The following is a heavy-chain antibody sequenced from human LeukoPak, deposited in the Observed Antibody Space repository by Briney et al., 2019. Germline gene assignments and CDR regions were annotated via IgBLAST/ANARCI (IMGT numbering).Heavy chain of an antibody. Sequence: GGSLRLSYAASGFSFGTYAMTWVRQAPGKGLDWVAIISTAAVTTYHAESVRGRFTISRDNSKNTLYLQMNSLTVEDTALYYCAKLSSVSSPDFDYWGQGTLVTVSS. J-gene: IGHJ4*02. V-gene: IGHV3-23*01. CDR3: AKLSSVSSPDFDY. D-gene: IGHD3-22*01. CDR1: GFSFGTYA. CDR2: ISTAAVTT.